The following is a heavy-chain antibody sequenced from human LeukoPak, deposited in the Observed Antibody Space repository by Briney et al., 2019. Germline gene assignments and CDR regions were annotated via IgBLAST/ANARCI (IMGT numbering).Heavy chain of an antibody. Sequence: SGTLSLTCTVSGGSISSGGYYWSWIRQPPGKGLEWIGYIYHSGSTYYNPSLKSRVTISVDRSKNQFSLKLSSVTAADTAVYYCARSQTYYDFWSGPSAFDIWGQGTMVTVSS. J-gene: IGHJ3*02. D-gene: IGHD3-3*01. CDR2: IYHSGST. CDR1: GGSISSGGYY. V-gene: IGHV4-30-2*01. CDR3: ARSQTYYDFWSGPSAFDI.